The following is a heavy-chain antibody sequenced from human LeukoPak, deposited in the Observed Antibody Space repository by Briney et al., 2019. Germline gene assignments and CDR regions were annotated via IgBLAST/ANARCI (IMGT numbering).Heavy chain of an antibody. CDR2: IKQDGSEK. Sequence: PGGSLRLSCAASGFTFSSYWMSWVRQAPGKGLEWVANIKQDGSEKYYVDSVKGRFTISRDNAKNSLYLQMNSLRAEDTAVYYCARDYEGYYDSSGFCDYWGQGTLVTVSS. V-gene: IGHV3-7*01. J-gene: IGHJ4*02. D-gene: IGHD3-22*01. CDR1: GFTFSSYW. CDR3: ARDYEGYYDSSGFCDY.